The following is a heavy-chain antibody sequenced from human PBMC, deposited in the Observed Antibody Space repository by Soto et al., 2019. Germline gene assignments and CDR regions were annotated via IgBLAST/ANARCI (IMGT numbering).Heavy chain of an antibody. CDR1: GGSFSGYS. CDR3: VRGRLLLLWFGESTDSFDI. D-gene: IGHD3-10*01. CDR2: INHSGST. V-gene: IGHV4-34*01. Sequence: SETLSLTCAVYGGSFSGYSWNWIRQPPGKGLEWIGEINHSGSTNYNPSLKRRVTISVDTSKNQFSLKRSSVIAADTAVYYCVRGRLLLLWFGESTDSFDIWGQGTMVTVSS. J-gene: IGHJ3*02.